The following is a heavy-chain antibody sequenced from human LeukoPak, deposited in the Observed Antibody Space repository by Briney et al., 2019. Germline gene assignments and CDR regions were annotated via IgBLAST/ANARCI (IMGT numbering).Heavy chain of an antibody. CDR1: GFTFSGST. D-gene: IGHD6-6*01. V-gene: IGHV3-21*01. CDR3: ARVASYAFDI. CDR2: ISTSSSYI. Sequence: GGSVRLSCAASGFTFSGSTMNWVRQAPGKGLEWVSFISTSSSYIYYADSVRGRFTLSRDNAKNSLYLQMNSLRAEDTAVYYCARVASYAFDIWGQGTMVTVSS. J-gene: IGHJ3*02.